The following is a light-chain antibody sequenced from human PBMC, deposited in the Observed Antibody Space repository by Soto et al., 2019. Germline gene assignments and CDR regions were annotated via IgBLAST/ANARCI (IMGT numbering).Light chain of an antibody. CDR3: QQDYSSPLT. V-gene: IGKV4-1*01. J-gene: IGKJ4*01. CDR1: QSALSTSNSKNY. Sequence: DIVMTQSPDSLAVSLGERATINCKSSQSALSTSNSKNYLAWYQQKPGQPPKLLIYWASTRESGVPDRFSGSGSGTDFTLTISRLQAEDVAVYYCQQDYSSPLTFGGGTNVEIK. CDR2: WAS.